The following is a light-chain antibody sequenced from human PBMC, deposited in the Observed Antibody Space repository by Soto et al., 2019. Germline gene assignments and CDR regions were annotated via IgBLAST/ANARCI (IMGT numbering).Light chain of an antibody. CDR3: SSYTTNSALL. J-gene: IGLJ2*01. V-gene: IGLV2-14*01. CDR1: SSDVGAYDY. Sequence: QSALTQPASVSGSPGQSIAMSCTGTSSDVGAYDYVSWYQRHPGKAPKLMIYEVSNRPSGVSNRFSGSKSGNTASLTISGLQAEDEADYYCSSYTTNSALLFGGGTKLTVL. CDR2: EVS.